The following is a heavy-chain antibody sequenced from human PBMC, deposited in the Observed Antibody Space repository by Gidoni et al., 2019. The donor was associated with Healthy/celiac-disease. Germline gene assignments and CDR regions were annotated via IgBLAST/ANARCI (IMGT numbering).Heavy chain of an antibody. J-gene: IGHJ4*02. CDR1: GYSVTSNW. D-gene: IGHD3-10*01. V-gene: IGHV5-51*01. CDR3: ARHVPDYYGSGSAPGRD. CDR2: IYPGDSDT. Sequence: EVQLVQSGAEGKKPGEHLKNSCKGSGYSVTSNWIGWVRQMPGKGLEWMGIIYPGDSDTRYSPSFQGQVTISADKSISTAYLQWSSLKASDTAMYYCARHVPDYYGSGSAPGRDWGQGTLVTVSS.